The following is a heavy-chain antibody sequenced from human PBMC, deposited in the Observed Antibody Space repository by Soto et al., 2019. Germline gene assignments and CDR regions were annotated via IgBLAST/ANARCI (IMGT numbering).Heavy chain of an antibody. CDR3: ARSYSSSSYWFDP. D-gene: IGHD6-6*01. CDR2: INPSGGST. J-gene: IGHJ5*02. Sequence: ASVNVYWKAAGYTLTSDYMHWVRQAPGQGLEWMGIINPSGGSTSYAQKFQGRVTMTRDTSTSTVYMELSSLRSEDTAVYYCARSYSSSSYWFDPWGQGPPSPSPQ. V-gene: IGHV1-46*01. CDR1: GYTLTSDY.